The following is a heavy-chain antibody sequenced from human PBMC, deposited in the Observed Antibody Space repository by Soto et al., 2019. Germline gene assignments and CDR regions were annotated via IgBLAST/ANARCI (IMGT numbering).Heavy chain of an antibody. J-gene: IGHJ6*02. V-gene: IGHV1-2*02. CDR1: GYTFTAYH. CDR3: ARNMDYYYGRGSGNGHGV. Sequence: VQSGAEVKEPGDSVRVSCEASGYTFTAYHIHWVRQAPGQGLEWMGWINPKFGDTTYAQDFQGRVSMTRDMSISTVYMELSRLTSDDTAIYYCARNMDYYYGRGSGNGHGVWGQGTTVTVFS. D-gene: IGHD3-10*02. CDR2: INPKFGDT.